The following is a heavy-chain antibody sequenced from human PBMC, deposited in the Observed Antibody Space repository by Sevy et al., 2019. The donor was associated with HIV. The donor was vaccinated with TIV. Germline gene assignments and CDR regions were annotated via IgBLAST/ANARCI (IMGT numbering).Heavy chain of an antibody. V-gene: IGHV3-7*01. J-gene: IGHJ6*02. Sequence: GESLKISCAASGFTFSSYWMSWVRQAPGKGLEWVANIKQDGSEKYYVDSVKGRFTISRDNAKNSLYLQMNSLRAEDTAVYYCARDRTGTCPGYYYYYGMDVWGQGTTVTVSS. D-gene: IGHD1-7*01. CDR1: GFTFSSYW. CDR2: IKQDGSEK. CDR3: ARDRTGTCPGYYYYYGMDV.